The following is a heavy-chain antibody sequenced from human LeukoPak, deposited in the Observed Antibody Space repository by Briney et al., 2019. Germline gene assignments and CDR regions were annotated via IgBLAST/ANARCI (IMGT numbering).Heavy chain of an antibody. Sequence: QSGGSLRLSCAASGFTFSTYAMSWVRQAPGKGLEWVSAISGSGGSTYYADSVKGRFTISRDNSKNTLYLQMNSLRAEDTAVYYCARCSSTSCFNWFDPWGQGTLVTVSS. V-gene: IGHV3-23*01. J-gene: IGHJ5*02. CDR3: ARCSSTSCFNWFDP. D-gene: IGHD2-2*01. CDR1: GFTFSTYA. CDR2: ISGSGGST.